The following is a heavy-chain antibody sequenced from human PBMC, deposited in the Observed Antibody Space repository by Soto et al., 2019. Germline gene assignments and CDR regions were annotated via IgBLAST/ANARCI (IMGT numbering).Heavy chain of an antibody. J-gene: IGHJ5*02. CDR1: GGTFSSYA. CDR2: IIPIFGTA. CDR3: ARAAGAVVPAAYLDNWFDP. V-gene: IGHV1-69*13. D-gene: IGHD2-2*01. Sequence: ASVKVSCKASGGTFSSYAISWVRQAPGQGLEWMGGIIPIFGTANYAQKFQGRVTITADESTSTAYLELGSLRSEDTAVYYCARAAGAVVPAAYLDNWFDPWGQGTLVTVSS.